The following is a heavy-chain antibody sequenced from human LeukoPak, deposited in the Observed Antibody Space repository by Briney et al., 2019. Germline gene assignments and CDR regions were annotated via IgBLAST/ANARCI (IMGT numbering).Heavy chain of an antibody. D-gene: IGHD4-17*01. CDR3: ARDQTRGTTLTMSMAY. V-gene: IGHV3-33*01. CDR1: GFTFSTYG. CDR2: IWYDATNR. J-gene: IGHJ4*02. Sequence: TGGSLRLSCAASGFTFSTYGMHWVRQAPGKGLEWVAVIWYDATNRYYADSVKGRFTISRENSKNMVYLQMNSLRAEDTALYYCARDQTRGTTLTMSMAYWGQGTLVTVSS.